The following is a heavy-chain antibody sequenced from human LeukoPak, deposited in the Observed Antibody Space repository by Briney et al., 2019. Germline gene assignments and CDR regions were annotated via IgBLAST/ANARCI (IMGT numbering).Heavy chain of an antibody. V-gene: IGHV1-18*01. D-gene: IGHD3-3*01. J-gene: IGHJ4*02. CDR3: ARAGYTIFGVVPNGHLDY. CDR1: GYTFTSYG. CDR2: ISAYNGNT. Sequence: GASVKVSCKASGYTFTSYGISWVRQAPGQGLEWMGLISAYNGNTNYAQKLQGRVTMTTDTSTSTAYMELRRLRSDDTAVYYCARAGYTIFGVVPNGHLDYWGQGPLVTVSS.